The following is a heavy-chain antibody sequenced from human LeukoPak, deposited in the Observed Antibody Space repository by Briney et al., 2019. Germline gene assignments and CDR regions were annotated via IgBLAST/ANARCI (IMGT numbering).Heavy chain of an antibody. CDR2: IYNSGST. V-gene: IGHV4-59*08. J-gene: IGHJ3*02. CDR3: ARSAIDAFDI. D-gene: IGHD6-25*01. Sequence: SETLSLTCTVSGGSISSYYWSWIRQPPGKGLECIGYIYNSGSTNYNPSLKSRVSISVDTSKNQSSLKLSSVTAADTAVYYCARSAIDAFDIWGQGTMVTVSS. CDR1: GGSISSYY.